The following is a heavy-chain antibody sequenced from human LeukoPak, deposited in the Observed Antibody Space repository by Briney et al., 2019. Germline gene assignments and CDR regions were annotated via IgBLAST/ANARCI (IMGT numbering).Heavy chain of an antibody. D-gene: IGHD3-22*01. CDR1: GFTFSSYA. CDR3: ARAILVVITEIDY. CDR2: ISYDGSRK. V-gene: IGHV3-30-3*01. J-gene: IGHJ4*02. Sequence: PGRSLRLSCAASGFTFSSYAMHWVRQAPGKGLEWVAVISYDGSRKHYADSVKGRFTISRDNSKNTLYLQMNSLRAEDTAVYYCARAILVVITEIDYWGQGTLVTVSS.